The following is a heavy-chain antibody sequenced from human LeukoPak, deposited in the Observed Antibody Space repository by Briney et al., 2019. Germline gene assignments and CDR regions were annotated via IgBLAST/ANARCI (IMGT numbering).Heavy chain of an antibody. D-gene: IGHD6-6*01. CDR2: INHSGST. CDR3: ARVLTIAARMDWFDP. V-gene: IGHV4-39*07. Sequence: SESLSLTCTVSGGSISSSSYYWGWIRQPPGKGLEWIGGINHSGSTNYNPSLKSRVTISVDTSKNQFSLKLSSVTAADTAVYYCARVLTIAARMDWFDPWGQGTLVTVSS. CDR1: GGSISSSSYY. J-gene: IGHJ5*02.